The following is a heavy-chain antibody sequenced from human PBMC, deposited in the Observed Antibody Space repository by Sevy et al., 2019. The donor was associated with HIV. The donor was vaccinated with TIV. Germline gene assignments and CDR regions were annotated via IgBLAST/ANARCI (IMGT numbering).Heavy chain of an antibody. J-gene: IGHJ1*01. CDR3: TSGVPGRYSYFQH. CDR2: IRSKANSYAT. Sequence: GGSLRLSCAASGFTFSGSAMHWVRQASGKGLEWVGRIRSKANSYATAYAASVKGRFTISRDDSKNTAYLQMNSLKTEDTAVYYCTSGVPGRYSYFQHWGQGTLVTVSS. V-gene: IGHV3-73*01. CDR1: GFTFSGSA. D-gene: IGHD3-10*01.